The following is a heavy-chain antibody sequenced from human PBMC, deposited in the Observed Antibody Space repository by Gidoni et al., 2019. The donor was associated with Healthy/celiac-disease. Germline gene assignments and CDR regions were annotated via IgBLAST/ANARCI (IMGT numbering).Heavy chain of an antibody. J-gene: IGHJ6*03. CDR3: ARDGGAMAPYYYYYYMDV. CDR1: GYTFTGYY. CDR2: INPNSGGT. D-gene: IGHD5-18*01. V-gene: IGHV1-2*06. Sequence: QVQLVQSGAEVKKPGASVKVSCKASGYTFTGYYMHWVRQAPGQGLEWMGRINPNSGGTNYAQKFQGRVTMTRDTSISTAYMELSRLRSDDTAVYYCARDGGAMAPYYYYYYMDVWGKGTTVTVSS.